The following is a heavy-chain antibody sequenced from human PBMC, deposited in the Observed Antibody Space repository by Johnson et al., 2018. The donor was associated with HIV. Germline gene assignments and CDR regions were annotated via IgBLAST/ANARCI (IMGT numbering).Heavy chain of an antibody. CDR2: IRYDGSNK. CDR3: VKVGLVGVKEGVGGFDI. CDR1: GFTFSSYA. D-gene: IGHD1-26*01. Sequence: QVQLVESGGGVVQPGRSLRLSCAASGFTFSSYAMHWVRQAPGKGLEWVAVIRYDGSNKYYPDSVKGRFTISRDNSKNTLYLQMNSLRAEDMAVYYCVKVGLVGVKEGVGGFDIWGKGTMVSVSS. V-gene: IGHV3-33*06. J-gene: IGHJ3*02.